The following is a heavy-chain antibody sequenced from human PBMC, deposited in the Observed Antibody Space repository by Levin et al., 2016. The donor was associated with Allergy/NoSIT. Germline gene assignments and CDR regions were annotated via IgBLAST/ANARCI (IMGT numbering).Heavy chain of an antibody. D-gene: IGHD1-7*01. CDR3: ARSYNWNSPDY. J-gene: IGHJ4*02. CDR1: GGSISSSSYY. Sequence: SETLSLTCTVSGGSISSSSYYWGWIRQPPGKGLEWIGSIYYSGSTYYNPSLKSRVTISVDTSKNQFSLKLSSVTAADTAVYYCARSYNWNSPDYWGQGTLVTVSS. V-gene: IGHV4-39*01. CDR2: IYYSGST.